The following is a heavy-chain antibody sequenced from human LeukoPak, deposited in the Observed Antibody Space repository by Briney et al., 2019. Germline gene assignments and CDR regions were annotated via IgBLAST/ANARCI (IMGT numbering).Heavy chain of an antibody. CDR3: AKDQDYYYFDY. J-gene: IGHJ4*02. V-gene: IGHV3-21*01. CDR2: ITSSSSYI. Sequence: GGSLRLSCAASGFTFSSYTMNWVRQAPGKGLEWVPSITSSSSYIYYADSVKGRFTISRDNAKNTLYLQMNSLRAEDTAVYYCAKDQDYYYFDYWGQGTLVTVSS. CDR1: GFTFSSYT. D-gene: IGHD2/OR15-2a*01.